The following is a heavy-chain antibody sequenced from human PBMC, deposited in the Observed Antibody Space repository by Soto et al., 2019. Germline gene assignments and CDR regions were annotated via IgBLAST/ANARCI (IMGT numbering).Heavy chain of an antibody. CDR3: TRDTAQDHYYDSSAPSSYYYGMDV. J-gene: IGHJ6*02. Sequence: GGSLRLSCTASGFTFGDYAMSWFRQAPGKGLEWVGFIRSKAYGGTTEYAASVKGRFTISRDDSKSIAYLQMNSLKTEDTAVYYCTRDTAQDHYYDSSAPSSYYYGMDVWGQGTTVTVSS. V-gene: IGHV3-49*03. CDR1: GFTFGDYA. D-gene: IGHD3-22*01. CDR2: IRSKAYGGTT.